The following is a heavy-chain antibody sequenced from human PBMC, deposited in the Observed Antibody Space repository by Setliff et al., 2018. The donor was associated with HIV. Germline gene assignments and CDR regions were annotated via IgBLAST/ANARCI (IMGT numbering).Heavy chain of an antibody. CDR3: AKSSHSIGYISDH. J-gene: IGHJ4*02. V-gene: IGHV4-59*03. CDR2: ISPTGNT. D-gene: IGHD5-12*01. CDR1: GASISSYY. Sequence: KPSETLSLTCSVSGASISSYYWSWIRQPPGKGLEWIGYISPTGNTNYNTSLKSRVTISTDTSKNQFSLNVRSVTAADTAVYFCAKSSHSIGYISDHWGQGTLVTVSS.